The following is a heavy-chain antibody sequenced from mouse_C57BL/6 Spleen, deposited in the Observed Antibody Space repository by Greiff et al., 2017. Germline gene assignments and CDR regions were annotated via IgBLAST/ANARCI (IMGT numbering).Heavy chain of an antibody. V-gene: IGHV1-55*01. CDR1: GYTFTSYW. D-gene: IGHD1-1*01. CDR3: ARIPPYYGSRYFDY. J-gene: IGHJ2*01. CDR2: IYPGSGST. Sequence: VQLQQPGAELVKPGASVKMSCKASGYTFTSYWITWVKQRPGQGLEWIGDIYPGSGSTNYNEKFKSKATLTVDTSSSTAYMQLSSLTSEDSAVYYCARIPPYYGSRYFDYWGQGTTLTVSS.